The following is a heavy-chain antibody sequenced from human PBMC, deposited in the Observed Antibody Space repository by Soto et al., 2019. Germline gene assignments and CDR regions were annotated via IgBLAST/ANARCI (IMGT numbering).Heavy chain of an antibody. CDR1: GGTFNKFA. CDR3: ARRYCASDNCPLFYYFVDL. D-gene: IGHD2-21*02. J-gene: IGHJ6*02. CDR2: IIPVFRSA. V-gene: IGHV1-69*13. Sequence: SVKVSCKASGGTFNKFAFSWVRQAPGQGFEWMGGIIPVFRSANYAQRFRGRITITADEYTSTVYLYLNDLRSDDTAAYYCARRYCASDNCPLFYYFVDLWGLGTTVTVSS.